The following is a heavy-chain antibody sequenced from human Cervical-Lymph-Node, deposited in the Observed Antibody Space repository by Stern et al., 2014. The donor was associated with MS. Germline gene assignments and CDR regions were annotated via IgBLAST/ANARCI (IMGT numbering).Heavy chain of an antibody. CDR3: ARDAGAAADY. D-gene: IGHD1-26*01. Sequence: VQLVQSGGEVKKPGASVKVSCKASGYSFTRFGITWVRPAPGQGLEWMGWISGDNGQTNYAQRLRGRVTMTTDTSTSTAYMEVRSLRSDDTAVYYCARDAGAAADYWGQGTLVTVSS. CDR2: ISGDNGQT. J-gene: IGHJ4*02. CDR1: GYSFTRFG. V-gene: IGHV1-18*01.